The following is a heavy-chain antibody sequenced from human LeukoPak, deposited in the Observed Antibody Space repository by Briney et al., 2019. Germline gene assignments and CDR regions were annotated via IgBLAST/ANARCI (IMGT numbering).Heavy chain of an antibody. CDR3: ASGIVGAYALAR. J-gene: IGHJ5*02. Sequence: TGGSLRLSCAASGFTFSSYWMHWVRQAPGKGLVWVSRIKSDGSITDYADSVKGRFTISRDNAKNTLYLQMNSLRAEDTAIYYCASGIVGAYALARWGQGTLVTVSS. D-gene: IGHD1-26*01. CDR1: GFTFSSYW. CDR2: IKSDGSIT. V-gene: IGHV3-74*01.